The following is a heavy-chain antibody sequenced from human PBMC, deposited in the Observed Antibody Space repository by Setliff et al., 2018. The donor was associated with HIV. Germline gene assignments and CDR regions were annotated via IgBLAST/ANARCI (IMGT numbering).Heavy chain of an antibody. CDR3: ARRERYYDILTGRVFDGFDI. J-gene: IGHJ3*02. CDR2: IYTSGST. D-gene: IGHD3-9*01. CDR1: GGSISSGSYY. V-gene: IGHV4-61*09. Sequence: KASETLSLTCTVSGGSISSGSYYWSWIRQPAGKGLEWIGHIYTSGSTNYNPSLKSRVTISVDTSKNHFSLKLSSVTAADTAVYYCARRERYYDILTGRVFDGFDIWGQGTMVTVSS.